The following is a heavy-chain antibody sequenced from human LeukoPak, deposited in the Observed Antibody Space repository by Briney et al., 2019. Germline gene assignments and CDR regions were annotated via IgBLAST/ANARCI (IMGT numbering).Heavy chain of an antibody. Sequence: ASVKVSCKASGYTFSDHYMQWVRQAPGQGFEWLGWINPNSGGTSYAQKFQGRVTMTRDTPISTAYMELSRLGSDDTAVYYCARGALDHATVTNYFEYWGQGTLVTVSS. CDR3: ARGALDHATVTNYFEY. CDR1: GYTFSDHY. J-gene: IGHJ4*02. CDR2: INPNSGGT. D-gene: IGHD4-17*01. V-gene: IGHV1-2*02.